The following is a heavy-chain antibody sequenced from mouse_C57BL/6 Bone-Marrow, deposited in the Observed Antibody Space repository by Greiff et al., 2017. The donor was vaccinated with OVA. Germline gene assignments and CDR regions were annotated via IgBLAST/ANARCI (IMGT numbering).Heavy chain of an antibody. V-gene: IGHV1-55*01. J-gene: IGHJ3*01. CDR3: ARGFYYDYDAY. D-gene: IGHD2-4*01. CDR2: IYPGSGST. Sequence: QVQLQQPGAELVKPGASVKMSCKASGYTFTSYWITWVKQRPGQGLEWIGDIYPGSGSTNYNEKFKSKATLTADTSSSTAYMQLSSLTSEDSAVYYCARGFYYDYDAYWGQGTLVTVSA. CDR1: GYTFTSYW.